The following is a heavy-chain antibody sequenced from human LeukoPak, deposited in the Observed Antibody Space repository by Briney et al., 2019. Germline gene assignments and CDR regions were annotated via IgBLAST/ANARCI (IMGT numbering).Heavy chain of an antibody. CDR3: ARGLNCRGLI. V-gene: IGHV4-34*01. Sequence: PSETLSLTYAVYGGSFSGYYWSWIRQPPGKGLEWIGEINHSGSTNYNPSLKSRVTISVDTSKNQFSLKLSSVTAADTAVYYCARGLNCRGLIWGQGTLVTVSS. CDR2: INHSGST. CDR1: GGSFSGYY. J-gene: IGHJ4*02. D-gene: IGHD2-21*01.